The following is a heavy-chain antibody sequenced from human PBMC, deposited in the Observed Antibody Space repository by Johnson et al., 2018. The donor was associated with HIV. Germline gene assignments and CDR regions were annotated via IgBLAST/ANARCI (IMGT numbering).Heavy chain of an antibody. D-gene: IGHD1-26*01. CDR3: ARKGWARGAFDI. CDR1: GFTVSSNE. CDR2: ISGGST. J-gene: IGHJ3*02. V-gene: IGHV3-38-3*01. Sequence: EQLVESRGVLVQPGGSLRLSCAASGFTVSSNEMSWVRQAPGQGLEWVSSISGGSTYYADSRQGRFTISRDNSKNTLHLQMNSLRAEDTAVYYCARKGWARGAFDIWGQGTMVTVSS.